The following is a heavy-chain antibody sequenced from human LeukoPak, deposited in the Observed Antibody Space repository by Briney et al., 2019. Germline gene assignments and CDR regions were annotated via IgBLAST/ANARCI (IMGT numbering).Heavy chain of an antibody. CDR1: GFTFSSYG. Sequence: GGSLRLSCAASGFTFSSYGMHWVRQAPGKGLEWVAFIRYDGSNKYYADSVKGRFTISRDNSKNTLYLQMNSLRAEDTAVYYCARGGRTYYYDSSGAGGNYWGQGTLVTVSS. CDR2: IRYDGSNK. J-gene: IGHJ4*02. D-gene: IGHD3-22*01. CDR3: ARGGRTYYYDSSGAGGNY. V-gene: IGHV3-30*02.